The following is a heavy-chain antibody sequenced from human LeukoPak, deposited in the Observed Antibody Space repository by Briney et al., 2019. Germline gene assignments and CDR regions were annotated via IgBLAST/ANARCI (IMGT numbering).Heavy chain of an antibody. J-gene: IGHJ4*02. CDR3: AKQPDSSGFPSFFDY. CDR1: GFTFSNYA. CDR2: LSDSGGST. D-gene: IGHD3-22*01. Sequence: GGSLRLSCAASGFTFSNYAMTWVRRAPGKGLEWVSSLSDSGGSTYYADSVKGRFTISRDNSKNTLFLQMNSLRAEDTAVYYCAKQPDSSGFPSFFDYWGQGTLVTVSS. V-gene: IGHV3-23*01.